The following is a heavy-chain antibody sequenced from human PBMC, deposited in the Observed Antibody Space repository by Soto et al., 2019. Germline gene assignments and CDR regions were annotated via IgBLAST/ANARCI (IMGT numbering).Heavy chain of an antibody. CDR3: ARDPPG. J-gene: IGHJ4*02. CDR2: ISYDGNNK. D-gene: IGHD7-27*01. Sequence: GGSLRLSCATSGFTFSTYSMNGVRPAPGKGLEWVAVISYDGNNKYYADSVKGRFTISSDNSKNTLYLQMIRLRVEDTAVYYCARDPPGWGQGTLVTVSS. V-gene: IGHV3-30*03. CDR1: GFTFSTYS.